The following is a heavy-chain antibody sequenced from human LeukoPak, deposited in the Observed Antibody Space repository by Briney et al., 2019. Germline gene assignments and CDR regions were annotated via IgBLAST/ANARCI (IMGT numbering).Heavy chain of an antibody. V-gene: IGHV4-39*07. J-gene: IGHJ6*03. CDR2: IYYTGTT. CDR1: SGSISSYSYY. D-gene: IGHD3-22*01. CDR3: TRAASSGPLFTYHMDV. Sequence: PSETLSLTCTVSSGSISSYSYYWGWIRQPPGKGLEWIATIYYTGTTYYNPSLKSRVTISIDTSKNQFSLKLTSVTAADTAVYYCTRAASSGPLFTYHMDVWGKGTTVTVSS.